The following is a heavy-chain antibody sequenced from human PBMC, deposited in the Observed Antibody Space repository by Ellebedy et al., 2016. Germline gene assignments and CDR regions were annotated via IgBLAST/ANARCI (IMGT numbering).Heavy chain of an antibody. Sequence: ASVKVSCXASGYTFTGYYMHWVRQAPGQGLEWMGWINPNSGGTNYAQKFQGRVTMTRDTSISTAYMELSRLRSDDTAVYYCARGQRSAYSSSWFPLDAFDIWGQGTMVTVSS. CDR3: ARGQRSAYSSSWFPLDAFDI. J-gene: IGHJ3*02. V-gene: IGHV1-2*02. D-gene: IGHD6-13*01. CDR1: GYTFTGYY. CDR2: INPNSGGT.